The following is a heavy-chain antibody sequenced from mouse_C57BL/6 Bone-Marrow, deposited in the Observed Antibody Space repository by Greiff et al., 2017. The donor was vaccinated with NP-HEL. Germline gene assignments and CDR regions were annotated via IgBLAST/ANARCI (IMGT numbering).Heavy chain of an antibody. Sequence: EVMLVESGGGLVQPGGSLKLSCAASGFTFSDYYMYWVRQTPEKRLEWVAYISNGGGSTYYPDTVKGRFTISRDNAKNTLYLQMSRLKSEDTAMYYCARQGPGKAWFAYWGQGTLVTVSA. CDR1: GFTFSDYY. V-gene: IGHV5-12*01. D-gene: IGHD1-1*01. J-gene: IGHJ3*01. CDR3: ARQGPGKAWFAY. CDR2: ISNGGGST.